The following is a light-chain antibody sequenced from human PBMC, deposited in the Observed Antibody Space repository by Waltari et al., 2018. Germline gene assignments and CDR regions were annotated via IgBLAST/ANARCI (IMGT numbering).Light chain of an antibody. CDR2: DAS. J-gene: IGKJ4*01. CDR3: QQRNTWPLA. Sequence: EIVLTQSPATLSLSPGERAILSCRVSQSVSTYLAWYQQKPGQAPRLLISDASNRATGIPARFSGTGSGTDFTLSISSLEPEDFAVYYCQQRNTWPLAFGGGTKVEIK. V-gene: IGKV3-11*01. CDR1: QSVSTY.